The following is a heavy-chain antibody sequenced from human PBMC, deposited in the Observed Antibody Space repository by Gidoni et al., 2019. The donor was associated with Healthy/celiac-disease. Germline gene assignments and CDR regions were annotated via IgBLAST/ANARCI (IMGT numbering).Heavy chain of an antibody. CDR1: GFTFSSYS. J-gene: IGHJ3*02. V-gene: IGHV3-21*01. CDR3: ARVRSYYYDSSGYPDAFDI. D-gene: IGHD3-22*01. CDR2: ISSSSSYI. Sequence: EVQLVESGGGLVKPGGSLRLSCAASGFTFSSYSMNWVRQAPGKGLEWVSSISSSSSYIYYADSVKGRFTISRDNAKNSLYLQMNSLRAEDTAVYYCARVRSYYYDSSGYPDAFDIWGQGTMVTVSS.